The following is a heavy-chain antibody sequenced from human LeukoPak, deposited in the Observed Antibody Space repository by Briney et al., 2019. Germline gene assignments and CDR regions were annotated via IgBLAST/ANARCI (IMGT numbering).Heavy chain of an antibody. V-gene: IGHV3-30*02. CDR1: GFTFSTYG. J-gene: IGHJ6*03. CDR2: IRHDESRT. Sequence: GGSLRLSCAASGFTFSTYGMHWVRRAPGEGLEWVAYIRHDESRTFYAGSVKGRFTIYRHNSKNTVYLKMNSLGAEDTAHYYCAKAVIPSAYQGTYYMDVWGKGTTVTVSS. D-gene: IGHD3-16*01. CDR3: AKAVIPSAYQGTYYMDV.